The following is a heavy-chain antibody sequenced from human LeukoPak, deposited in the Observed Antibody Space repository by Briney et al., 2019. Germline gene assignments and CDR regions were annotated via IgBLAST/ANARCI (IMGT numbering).Heavy chain of an antibody. J-gene: IGHJ4*02. D-gene: IGHD5-24*01. CDR1: GGSFSGYY. CDR3: ARVEMATISRRRYFDY. CDR2: INHSGST. V-gene: IGHV4-34*01. Sequence: SETLSLTCAVYGGSFSGYYWSWIRQPPGKGLEWIGGINHSGSTNYNPSLKSRVTISVDTSKNQFSLKLSSVTAADTAVYYCARVEMATISRRRYFDYWGQGTLVTVSS.